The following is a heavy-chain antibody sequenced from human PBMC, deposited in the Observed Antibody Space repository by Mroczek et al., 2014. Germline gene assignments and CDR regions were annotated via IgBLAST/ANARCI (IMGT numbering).Heavy chain of an antibody. Sequence: QVQLQQWGAGLLKPSETLSLTCAVYGGSFSGYYWSWIRQPPGKGLEWIGEINHSGSTNYNPSLKSRVTISVDTSKNQFSLKLSSVTAADTAVYYCARSPPVAATTTIDYWGQGTLVTVSS. V-gene: IGHV4-34*01. CDR2: INHSGST. CDR3: ARSPPVAATTTIDY. CDR1: GGSFSGYY. J-gene: IGHJ4*02. D-gene: IGHD1-1*01.